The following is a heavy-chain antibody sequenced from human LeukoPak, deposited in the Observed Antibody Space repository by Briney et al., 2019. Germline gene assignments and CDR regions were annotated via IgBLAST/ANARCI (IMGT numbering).Heavy chain of an antibody. Sequence: GGSLRLSCAASGFTFSSYGMHWVRQPPGKGLEWVGFVSYDGSKKFYADVVKGRFSISRDNSKNTLYVQMNSLGAEDTALYYCAKLGFDSSGSHSLVDYWGQGTPVTVSS. D-gene: IGHD3-22*01. V-gene: IGHV3-30*18. CDR3: AKLGFDSSGSHSLVDY. CDR1: GFTFSSYG. J-gene: IGHJ4*02. CDR2: VSYDGSKK.